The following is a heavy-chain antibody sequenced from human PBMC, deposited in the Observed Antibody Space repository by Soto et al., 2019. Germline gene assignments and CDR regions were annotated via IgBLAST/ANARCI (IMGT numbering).Heavy chain of an antibody. CDR3: ARENSGYDSFFDY. V-gene: IGHV3-33*01. Sequence: QVQLVESGGGVVQPGRSLRLSCAASGFTFSSYGMHWVRQAPGKGLEWVAVIWYDGSNKYYADSVKGRFTISRDNSKNTLYLQINSLRAEDTAVYYCARENSGYDSFFDYWGQGTLVTVSS. CDR1: GFTFSSYG. J-gene: IGHJ4*02. D-gene: IGHD5-12*01. CDR2: IWYDGSNK.